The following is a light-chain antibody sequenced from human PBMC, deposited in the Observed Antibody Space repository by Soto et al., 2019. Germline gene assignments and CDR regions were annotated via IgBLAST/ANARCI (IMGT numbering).Light chain of an antibody. V-gene: IGKV3-11*01. CDR3: QQRNNWPPSLT. Sequence: EIVLTQSPATLSLSPGERATLSCRASQSVGGHLAWYQQKPGQAPRLLIYDASDRATGVPARFSGSGSETDFTLTISSLEPDDFAVYYCQQRNNWPPSLTFGHGTRLEIK. J-gene: IGKJ5*01. CDR1: QSVGGH. CDR2: DAS.